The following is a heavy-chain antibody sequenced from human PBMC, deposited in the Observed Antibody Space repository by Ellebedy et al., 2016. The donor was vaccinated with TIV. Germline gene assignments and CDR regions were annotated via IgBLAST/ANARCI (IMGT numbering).Heavy chain of an antibody. D-gene: IGHD6-19*01. Sequence: SETLSLTXTVSGGSISSSSYYWGWIRQPPGKGLEWIGSIYYSGTTYYNPSLKSRVTISVDTSKNQFSLKLSSVTAADTTVYYCARRSSGWYDYRPPNWFDPWGQGTLVTVSS. CDR3: ARRSSGWYDYRPPNWFDP. CDR1: GGSISSSSYY. V-gene: IGHV4-39*01. J-gene: IGHJ5*02. CDR2: IYYSGTT.